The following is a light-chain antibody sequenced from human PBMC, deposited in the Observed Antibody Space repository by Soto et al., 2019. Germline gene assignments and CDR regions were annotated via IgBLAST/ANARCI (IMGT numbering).Light chain of an antibody. Sequence: HSGLTQPASVSGSPGQSITISCTGSSSDIGAYNYVSWFQQYPGKAPKLIISEVSNRPSGVSNRFSGSKSGTAASLTISGLQTEDEADYFCFSFTTDWTHVFGTGTKVTVL. V-gene: IGLV2-14*01. CDR2: EVS. J-gene: IGLJ1*01. CDR3: FSFTTDWTHV. CDR1: SSDIGAYNY.